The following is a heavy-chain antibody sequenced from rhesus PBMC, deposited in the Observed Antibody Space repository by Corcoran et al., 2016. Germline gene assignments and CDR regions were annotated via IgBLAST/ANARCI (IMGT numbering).Heavy chain of an antibody. J-gene: IGHJ4*01. Sequence: QVQLQESGPGLVKPSETLSLTCAVSGGSVSSTNWWSWIRQPPGKGLEWIGYISGSSGTTSYNPSLKSRVTISTDTSKNHFSLKLTSVTAADTAVYYCAMYYNIWTGYFDYWGPGVLVTVSS. V-gene: IGHV4-65*01. CDR3: AMYYNIWTGYFDY. D-gene: IGHD3-3*01. CDR2: ISGSSGTT. CDR1: GGSVSSTNW.